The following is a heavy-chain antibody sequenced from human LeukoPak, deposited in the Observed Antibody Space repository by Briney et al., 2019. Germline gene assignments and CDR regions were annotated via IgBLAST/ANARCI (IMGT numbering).Heavy chain of an antibody. J-gene: IGHJ5*02. CDR1: GGSINGYY. Sequence: SETLSLTCTVSGGSINGYYWSWIRQPPGKGLEWIAYINYSGSTNYNPSLKSRVTISVDTSKNQFSLRLTSVTAADTAVYYCARENGRKFGLVDNWLDPWGQGTLVTVSS. CDR2: INYSGST. D-gene: IGHD3/OR15-3a*01. CDR3: ARENGRKFGLVDNWLDP. V-gene: IGHV4-59*01.